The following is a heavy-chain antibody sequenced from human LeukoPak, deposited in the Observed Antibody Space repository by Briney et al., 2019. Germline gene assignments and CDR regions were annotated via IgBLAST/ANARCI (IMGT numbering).Heavy chain of an antibody. CDR1: GFTFSSYG. J-gene: IGHJ5*02. D-gene: IGHD2-15*01. CDR2: IWYDGSNK. V-gene: IGHV3-33*01. CDR3: ARDSKRSPSNL. Sequence: GGSLRLSCTASGFTFSSYGMHWVRQAPGKGLEWVAVIWYDGSNKYYADSVKGRFTISRDNSKNTLYLQMNSLRAEDTAVYYCARDSKRSPSNLWGQGTLVTVSS.